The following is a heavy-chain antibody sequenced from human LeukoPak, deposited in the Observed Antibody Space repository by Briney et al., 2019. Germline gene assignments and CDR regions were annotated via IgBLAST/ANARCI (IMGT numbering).Heavy chain of an antibody. Sequence: SETLSLTCTVSGVSISSYYCSWIRQPPGKGLEWIGYISTSGSTDYSPSLKSRVTISVDRSKNQCSLNLSSVTAAETGVYYCAGHDEGSGWYRSYIDLWGRGTLVIVSS. CDR1: GVSISSYY. J-gene: IGHJ2*01. D-gene: IGHD6-19*01. CDR3: AGHDEGSGWYRSYIDL. CDR2: ISTSGST. V-gene: IGHV4-4*09.